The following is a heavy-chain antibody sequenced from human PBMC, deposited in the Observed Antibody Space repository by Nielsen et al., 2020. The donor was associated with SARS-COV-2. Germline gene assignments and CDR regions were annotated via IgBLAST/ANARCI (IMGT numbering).Heavy chain of an antibody. Sequence: GGSLRLSCAASGFTFSSYGMHWVRQAPGKGLEWVAVISYDGSNKYYADSVKGRSTISRDNSKNTLYLQMNSLRAEDTAVYYCASREGFWTRTDFDYWGQGTLVTVSS. CDR2: ISYDGSNK. CDR3: ASREGFWTRTDFDY. V-gene: IGHV3-30*03. J-gene: IGHJ4*02. D-gene: IGHD3/OR15-3a*01. CDR1: GFTFSSYG.